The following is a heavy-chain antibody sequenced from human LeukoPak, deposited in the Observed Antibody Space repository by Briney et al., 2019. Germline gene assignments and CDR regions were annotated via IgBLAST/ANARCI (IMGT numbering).Heavy chain of an antibody. J-gene: IGHJ3*02. CDR3: ARDGPAMIQAFDI. Sequence: GSLRISCAASGFTISSNCMTWVRQAPGKGLDWVSTIYTSGSTYDADSRTGRFTISRDNSKKTLSLQMKSPRAEDTAVYYCARDGPAMIQAFDIWGQGTMVSVSS. CDR1: GFTISSNC. V-gene: IGHV3-53*01. CDR2: IYTSGST. D-gene: IGHD5-18*01.